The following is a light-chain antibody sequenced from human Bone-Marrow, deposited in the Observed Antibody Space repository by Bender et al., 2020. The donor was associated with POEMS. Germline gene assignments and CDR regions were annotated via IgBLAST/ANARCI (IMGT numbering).Light chain of an antibody. CDR3: QAWDSSTAWV. J-gene: IGLJ3*02. CDR1: KLGEKY. V-gene: IGLV3-1*01. Sequence: VSVSPGQTASITCSGDKLGEKYVSWYQQMPGQSPILIIYQDTKRPSGIPERFSGSNSGNTATLTISGTQAMDEADYYCQAWDSSTAWVFGGGTKLTVL. CDR2: QDT.